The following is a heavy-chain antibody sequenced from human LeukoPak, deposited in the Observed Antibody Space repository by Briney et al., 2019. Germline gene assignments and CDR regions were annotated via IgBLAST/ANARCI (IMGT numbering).Heavy chain of an antibody. Sequence: GGSLRLSCAASGFTVSTTYMSWVRQAPGKGLEWVAHINLEGSQKYYVDSLKGRFTISRDNANNLLYLQMNSLRAEDTAVYYCARDVDYANPRHDYWGQGTLVTVSS. V-gene: IGHV3-7*01. CDR3: ARDVDYANPRHDY. CDR2: INLEGSQK. J-gene: IGHJ4*02. CDR1: GFTVSTTY. D-gene: IGHD4/OR15-4a*01.